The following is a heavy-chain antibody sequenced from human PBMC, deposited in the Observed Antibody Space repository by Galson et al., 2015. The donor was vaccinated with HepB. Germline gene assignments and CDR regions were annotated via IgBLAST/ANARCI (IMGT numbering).Heavy chain of an antibody. D-gene: IGHD3-10*01. CDR2: ISYDGSYE. J-gene: IGHJ6*02. V-gene: IGHV3-30-3*01. Sequence: SLRLSCAASGFTFSSYNMHWVRQAPGKGLEWVSVISYDGSYEYYAESVKGRFTSSRDNSKNTLYVQMNNLRLEDTAVYYCARGKFGHYYDVDVWGQGTTVTVSS. CDR3: ARGKFGHYYDVDV. CDR1: GFTFSSYN.